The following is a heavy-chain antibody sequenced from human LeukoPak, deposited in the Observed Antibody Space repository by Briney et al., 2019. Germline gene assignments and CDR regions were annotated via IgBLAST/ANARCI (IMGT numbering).Heavy chain of an antibody. V-gene: IGHV4-59*08. J-gene: IGHJ3*02. CDR3: ARAVAGEPWNAFDI. CDR2: IYYSGTT. CDR1: GGSISSYY. D-gene: IGHD1-14*01. Sequence: SETLSLTCTVSGGSISSYYWTWIRQPPGKGLEWIGYIYYSGTTNYNPSLKSRVTISVDTSKNQFSLKLSSVTAADTAVYYCARAVAGEPWNAFDIWGQGTMVTVSS.